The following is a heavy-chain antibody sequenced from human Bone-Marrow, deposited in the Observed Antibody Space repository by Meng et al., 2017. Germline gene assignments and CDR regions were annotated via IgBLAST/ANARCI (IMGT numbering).Heavy chain of an antibody. CDR3: AKDRGQWLVGGGFFDY. CDR2: ISSSGSTI. V-gene: IGHV3-11*01. CDR1: GFTFSDYY. J-gene: IGHJ4*02. D-gene: IGHD6-19*01. Sequence: GESLKISCAASGFTFSDYYMSWIRQAPGKGLEWVSYISSSGSTIYYADSVKGRFTISRDNAKNSLYLQMNSLRAEDTALYYCAKDRGQWLVGGGFFDYWGQGTLVTVSS.